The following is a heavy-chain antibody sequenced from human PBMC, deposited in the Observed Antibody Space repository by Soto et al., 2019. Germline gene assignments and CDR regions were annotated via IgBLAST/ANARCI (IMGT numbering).Heavy chain of an antibody. CDR3: ARPRGYNYGYLHY. J-gene: IGHJ4*01. CDR1: GFTFSNYW. D-gene: IGHD5-18*01. V-gene: IGHV3-74*03. CDR2: ISSDGSGG. Sequence: GGSLRLSCAASGFTFSNYWMHWVRLVPGKGLVWVADISSDGSGGMYADSVRGRFTISRDNAKNTLYLQINSLRAEDTAVYYCARPRGYNYGYLHYWGQGTPVTVSS.